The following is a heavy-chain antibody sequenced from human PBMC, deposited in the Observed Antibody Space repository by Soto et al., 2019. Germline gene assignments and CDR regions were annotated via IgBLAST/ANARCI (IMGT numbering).Heavy chain of an antibody. D-gene: IGHD3-22*01. Sequence: QVQLVQSGAEVRKPGSSVKVSCKASGGTFSRHAISWVRQAPGQGLEWMGGIIPIFGTANHAQKFQGRVTIIADESTSTVYMYLSSLRSGDTAMYYCARAWGYDSNDYYYAYWGQGTLFIVSS. CDR2: IIPIFGTA. J-gene: IGHJ4*02. V-gene: IGHV1-69*01. CDR3: ARAWGYDSNDYYYAY. CDR1: GGTFSRHA.